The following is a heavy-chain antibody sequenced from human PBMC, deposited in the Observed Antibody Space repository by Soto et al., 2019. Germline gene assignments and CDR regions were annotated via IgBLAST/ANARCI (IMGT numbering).Heavy chain of an antibody. CDR2: IDTAGGTV. CDR1: DFTFSSYS. V-gene: IGHV3-48*02. D-gene: IGHD7-27*01. Sequence: EMQLLQSGGGFVWPGGSLRLSCGASDFTFSSYSLSWVRQAPGKGLEWISYIDTAGGTVYYGDSVWGRFTITRDNARNSLYLQMNSLRDDDTAVYYCARDKLTGDSWEAFDIWGQGTVVTVSS. J-gene: IGHJ3*02. CDR3: ARDKLTGDSWEAFDI.